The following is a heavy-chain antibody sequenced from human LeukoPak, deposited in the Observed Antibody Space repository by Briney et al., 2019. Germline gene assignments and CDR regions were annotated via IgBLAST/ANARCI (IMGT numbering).Heavy chain of an antibody. CDR3: ARLQAAAGTFDY. Sequence: SETLSLTCTVSGGSISSYYWSWIRQPPGKGLEWIGSIYYSGSTYYNSSLKSRVTIFVDTSKNRFSLNLTSVTAADTAVYYCARLQAAAGTFDYWGQGTLVTVSS. J-gene: IGHJ4*02. V-gene: IGHV4-59*04. CDR2: IYYSGST. CDR1: GGSISSYY. D-gene: IGHD6-13*01.